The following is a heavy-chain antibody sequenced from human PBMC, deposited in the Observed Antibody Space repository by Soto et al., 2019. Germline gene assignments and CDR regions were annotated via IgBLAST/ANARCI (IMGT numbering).Heavy chain of an antibody. D-gene: IGHD6-13*01. V-gene: IGHV1-18*01. CDR2: ISAYNGNT. J-gene: IGHJ5*02. CDR1: GYTFTSYG. CDR3: ARRPLDSSSWTQTPWFDP. Sequence: QVQLVQSGAEVKKPGASVKVSCKASGYTFTSYGISWVRQAPGQGLEWMGWISAYNGNTNYAQKHQGRVTMTTDTSTSTAYMELRSLRSDDTAVYYCARRPLDSSSWTQTPWFDPWGQGTLVTVSS.